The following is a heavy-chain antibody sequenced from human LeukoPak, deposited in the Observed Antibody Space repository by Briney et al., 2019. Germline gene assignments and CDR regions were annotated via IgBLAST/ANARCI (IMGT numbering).Heavy chain of an antibody. CDR2: IYSSGST. D-gene: IGHD3-22*01. J-gene: IGHJ2*01. V-gene: IGHV4-59*08. CDR1: GGSISNYY. CDR3: ARRPTYYYDSSAYNPDWYFDL. Sequence: SETLSLTCTVSGGSISNYYWSWIRQPPGKGLEWIGYIYSSGSTNYNPSLKSRVTISVDTSKNQFSLNLRSVTAADTAVYYCARRPTYYYDSSAYNPDWYFDLWGRGTLVTVPS.